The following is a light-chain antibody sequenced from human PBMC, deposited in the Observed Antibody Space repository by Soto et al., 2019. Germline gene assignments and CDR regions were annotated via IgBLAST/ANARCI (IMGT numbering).Light chain of an antibody. CDR2: DAS. V-gene: IGKV3-11*01. CDR3: QQRSNWPRIVYT. Sequence: EIVLTQSPATLSLSPGERATLSCRASQSVSSYLAWYQQKPGQAPRLLIYDASNRATGIPARFSGSGSGTDFTLTISSLEPEDFAVYYCQQRSNWPRIVYTFGQGTKLEIK. J-gene: IGKJ2*01. CDR1: QSVSSY.